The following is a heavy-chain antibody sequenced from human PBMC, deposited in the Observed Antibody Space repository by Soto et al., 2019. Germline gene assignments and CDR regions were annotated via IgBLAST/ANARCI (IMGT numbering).Heavy chain of an antibody. CDR3: ARHGRNTMIAQLGHYAMDV. D-gene: IGHD3-22*01. Sequence: SETLSLTCAVYGGSFSGYYWSWIRQPPGKGLEWIGEINHSGSTNYNPSLKSRVTISVDTSKNQFSLKLSSVTAADTAVYYCARHGRNTMIAQLGHYAMDVWGQGATVTVSS. V-gene: IGHV4-34*01. CDR1: GGSFSGYY. CDR2: INHSGST. J-gene: IGHJ6*02.